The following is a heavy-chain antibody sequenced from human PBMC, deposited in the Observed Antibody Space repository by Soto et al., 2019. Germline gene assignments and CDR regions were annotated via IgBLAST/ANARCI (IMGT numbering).Heavy chain of an antibody. CDR2: ISGSGGST. V-gene: IGHV3-23*01. J-gene: IGHJ1*01. D-gene: IGHD3-22*01. CDR3: AKEADISGYNHHY. Sequence: PGGSLRLSCAASGFTFSSYAMTWVRQAPGKGLEWVSVISGSGGSTHYADSVKGRSTIARDNSKNTLYLQVNSLRAEDTAVYYCAKEADISGYNHHYWGQGPQVTLSS. CDR1: GFTFSSYA.